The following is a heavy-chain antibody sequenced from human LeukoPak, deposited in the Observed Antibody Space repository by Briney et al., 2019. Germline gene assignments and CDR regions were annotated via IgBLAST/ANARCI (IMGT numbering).Heavy chain of an antibody. Sequence: SETLSLTCTVSGGSISSYYWSWIRQPAGKGLEWIGRIYTSGSTNYNPSLKSRVTISVDKSKNQFSLKLSSVTAADTAVYSCARVHYYYDSSGYYFDAFDIWGQGTMVTVSS. CDR3: ARVHYYYDSSGYYFDAFDI. CDR1: GGSISSYY. CDR2: IYTSGST. D-gene: IGHD3-22*01. V-gene: IGHV4-4*07. J-gene: IGHJ3*02.